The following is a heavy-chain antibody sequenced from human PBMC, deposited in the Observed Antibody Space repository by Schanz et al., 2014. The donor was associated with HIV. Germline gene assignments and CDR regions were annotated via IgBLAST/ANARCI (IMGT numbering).Heavy chain of an antibody. J-gene: IGHJ6*02. Sequence: QVQLVQSGAEGRKPGASVKVSCKTSGYTFIDYFIHWVRQAPGQGLEWMGWINPNSGGTNYAQKFQGRVTISRDTSISTAYMEVSRLRSDDTAVYYCARGARYGMDVWGQGTTVTVSS. CDR2: INPNSGGT. CDR1: GYTFIDYF. CDR3: ARGARYGMDV. V-gene: IGHV1-2*02.